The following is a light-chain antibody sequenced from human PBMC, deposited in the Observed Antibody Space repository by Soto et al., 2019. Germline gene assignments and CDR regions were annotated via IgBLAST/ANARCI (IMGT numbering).Light chain of an antibody. CDR3: QVWDSSSDLVA. CDR1: NIGSKS. J-gene: IGLJ2*01. CDR2: YDS. V-gene: IGLV3-21*04. Sequence: SYELTQPPSVSVAPGKTARITCGGNNIGSKSVHWYQQKPGQAPVLVIYYDSDRPSGIPERFSGSNSGNTATLTISRVEAEDEADYYCQVWDSSSDLVAFGGGTKLTVL.